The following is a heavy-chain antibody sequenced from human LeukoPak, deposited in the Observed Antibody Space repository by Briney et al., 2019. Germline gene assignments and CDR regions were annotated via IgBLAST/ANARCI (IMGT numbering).Heavy chain of an antibody. D-gene: IGHD6-19*01. CDR3: AKGRGRQWLDVFDY. CDR1: GFTFSSYG. V-gene: IGHV3-33*03. CDR2: IWYDGSNK. Sequence: PGGSLRLSCAASGFTFSSYGMHWVRQAPGKGLEWVAVIWYDGSNKYYADSVKGRFTISRDNAKNSLYLQMNSLRAEDTALYYCAKGRGRQWLDVFDYWGQGTLVTVSS. J-gene: IGHJ4*02.